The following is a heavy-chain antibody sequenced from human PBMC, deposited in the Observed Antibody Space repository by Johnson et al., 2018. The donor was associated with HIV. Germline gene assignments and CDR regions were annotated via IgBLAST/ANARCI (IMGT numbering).Heavy chain of an antibody. J-gene: IGHJ3*02. CDR1: GFTFSSYA. V-gene: IGHV3-30*14. CDR2: IYSGGST. CDR3: ARDRAIGGWAIDI. Sequence: QVQLVESGGGVVQPGRSLRLSCAASGFTFSSYAMHWVRQAPGKGLEWVAVIYSGGSTYYADSVKGRFTISSDSSKNTLYLQMNSLRAEDTALYYCARDRAIGGWAIDIWGQGTMVTVSS. D-gene: IGHD2-15*01.